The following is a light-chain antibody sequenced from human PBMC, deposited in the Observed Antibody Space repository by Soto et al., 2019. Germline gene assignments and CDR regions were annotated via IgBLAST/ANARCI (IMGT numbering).Light chain of an antibody. Sequence: QSVLTQPASVSGSPGESITISCTGTSSDVGSYSLVSWYQQHPGKAPKLMIYEVSKRPSGVSNRFSGSKSGNTASLTISGLQGVDVTDSSCSSFASSSTYVFLTGTKV. CDR1: SSDVGSYSL. CDR2: EVS. J-gene: IGLJ1*01. V-gene: IGLV2-23*02. CDR3: SSFASSSTYV.